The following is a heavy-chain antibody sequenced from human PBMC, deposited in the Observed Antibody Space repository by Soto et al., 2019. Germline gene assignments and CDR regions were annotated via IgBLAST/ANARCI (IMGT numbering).Heavy chain of an antibody. CDR2: FDPEDGET. CDR3: ATGIPTTVTTSLNYRMDV. Sequence: QVQLVQSGAEVKKPGASVKVSCKVSGYTLTELSMHWVRQAPGKGLEWMGGFDPEDGETIYAQKFQGRVTMTEDTSTDAAYLELSSLRSEDTAVYYCATGIPTTVTTSLNYRMDVWGQGTTVTVSS. J-gene: IGHJ6*02. V-gene: IGHV1-24*01. CDR1: GYTLTELS. D-gene: IGHD4-17*01.